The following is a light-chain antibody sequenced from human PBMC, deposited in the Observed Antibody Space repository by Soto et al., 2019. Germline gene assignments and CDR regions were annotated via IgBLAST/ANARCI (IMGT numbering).Light chain of an antibody. CDR3: QQTYTTPRT. J-gene: IGKJ2*01. CDR1: RSISTY. Sequence: DIQMTQSPSSLSASVGDRVTITCRASRSISTYLHWYQQKPGKAPKLLIYGASILQSGVPSTFSGSGSGTDFTLTISSLQPEDFATYYCQQTYTTPRTFGQGTKVDIK. CDR2: GAS. V-gene: IGKV1-39*01.